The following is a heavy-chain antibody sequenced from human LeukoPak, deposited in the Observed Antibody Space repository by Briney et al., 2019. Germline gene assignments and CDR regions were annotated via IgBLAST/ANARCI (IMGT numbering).Heavy chain of an antibody. J-gene: IGHJ5*02. V-gene: IGHV3-48*01. Sequence: GGSLRLSCAASGFTFSSHSMNWVRQAPGKGLEWISYISSSGTIIHYADSVKGRFTISRDDAQNSLYLQVNSLRAEDTAIYYCAKVPRQHDNWFDPWGQGTLVTVSS. D-gene: IGHD3-9*01. CDR2: ISSSGTII. CDR1: GFTFSSHS. CDR3: AKVPRQHDNWFDP.